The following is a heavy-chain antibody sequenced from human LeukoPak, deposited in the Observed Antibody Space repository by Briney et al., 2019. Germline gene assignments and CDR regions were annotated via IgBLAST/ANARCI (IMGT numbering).Heavy chain of an antibody. V-gene: IGHV3-23*01. Sequence: PGGSLRLSCAASGFTFSSYAVSWVRQAPGKGLEWVSAISGSGGSTYYADSVKGRFTISRDNSKDTLYLQMNGLRAEDTAVYYCAKDGSWIQLWLPNYWGQGTLVTVSS. CDR1: GFTFSSYA. D-gene: IGHD5-18*01. CDR3: AKDGSWIQLWLPNY. CDR2: ISGSGGST. J-gene: IGHJ4*02.